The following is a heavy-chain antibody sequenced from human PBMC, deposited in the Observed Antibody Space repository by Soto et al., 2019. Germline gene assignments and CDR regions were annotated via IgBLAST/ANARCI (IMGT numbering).Heavy chain of an antibody. CDR2: MNPNSGNT. Sequence: ASVKVSCKASGYTFTSYDINWVRQATGQGLEWMGWMNPNSGNTGYAQKFQGRVTMTRNTSISTAYMELRSLRSDDTAVYYCASPNLDLYAFDVWGQGTMVTVSS. CDR1: GYTFTSYD. V-gene: IGHV1-8*01. CDR3: ASPNLDLYAFDV. J-gene: IGHJ3*01. D-gene: IGHD3-3*01.